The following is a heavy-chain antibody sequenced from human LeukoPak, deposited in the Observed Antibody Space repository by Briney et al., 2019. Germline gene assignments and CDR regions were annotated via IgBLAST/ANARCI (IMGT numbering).Heavy chain of an antibody. Sequence: SVKVSCKASGGTFSSYAISWVRQAPGQGLEWMGGIISIFGTANYAQKFKGRVTITADESTSTAYMELSSLRSEDTAVYYCARARGSSGWYSYYYYYYMDVWGKGTTVTISS. V-gene: IGHV1-69*13. CDR3: ARARGSSGWYSYYYYYYMDV. J-gene: IGHJ6*03. D-gene: IGHD6-19*01. CDR2: IISIFGTA. CDR1: GGTFSSYA.